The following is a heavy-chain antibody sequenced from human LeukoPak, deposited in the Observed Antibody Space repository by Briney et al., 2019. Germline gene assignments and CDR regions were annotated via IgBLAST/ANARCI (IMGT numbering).Heavy chain of an antibody. CDR3: ARGMTLRAFDI. CDR1: GFTVSSNY. V-gene: IGHV3-53*01. D-gene: IGHD2-15*01. Sequence: GGSLRLSCAASGFTVSSNYMSWVRQAPGKGLEWVSVIYSGGSTYYADSVKGRFTISRDNSKNTLYLQMNSLRAEDTAVYYCARGMTLRAFDIWGQGTMVTVSS. CDR2: IYSGGST. J-gene: IGHJ3*02.